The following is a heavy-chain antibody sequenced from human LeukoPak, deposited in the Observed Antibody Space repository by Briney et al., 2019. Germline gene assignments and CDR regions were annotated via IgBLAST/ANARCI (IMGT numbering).Heavy chain of an antibody. CDR2: IYYSGST. CDR3: ARAARGSLTPFDY. Sequence: SETLSLTCTVSGGSISSSSYYWGWIRQPPGKGLEWIGSIYYSGSTYYNPSLKSRVTISVDTSKNQFSLKLSSVTAADTAVYFCARAARGSLTPFDYWGQGTLVTVSS. D-gene: IGHD1-26*01. J-gene: IGHJ4*02. V-gene: IGHV4-39*07. CDR1: GGSISSSSYY.